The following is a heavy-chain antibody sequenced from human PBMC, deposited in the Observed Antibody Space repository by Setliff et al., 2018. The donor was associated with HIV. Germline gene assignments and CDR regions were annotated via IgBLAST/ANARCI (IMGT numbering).Heavy chain of an antibody. J-gene: IGHJ4*02. CDR1: GDSISTDY. CDR3: ARHSSSDY. Sequence: SETLSLTCTVSGDSISTDYWTWIRQPPGKGLEWLGYIYNSASTIYNPSLKSLVTISVDTSKNQFYLQLSSVTAADTAVYYCARHSSSDYWGQGTLVTVSS. V-gene: IGHV4-59*08. CDR2: IYNSAST.